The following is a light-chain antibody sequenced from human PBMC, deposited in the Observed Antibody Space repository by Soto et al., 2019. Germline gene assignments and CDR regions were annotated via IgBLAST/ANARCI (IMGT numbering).Light chain of an antibody. CDR3: QHYNNWPLT. J-gene: IGKJ4*01. Sequence: EVLMTQSPATLSVSPGERATLSCRASQSVSNNLAWYQQRPGQAPRLLTYFACTRAAGIPARFSGSGSGPAFTLTIRSLQSEVFAVDYCQHYNNWPLTFGGGTKVETK. CDR1: QSVSNN. CDR2: FAC. V-gene: IGKV3-15*01.